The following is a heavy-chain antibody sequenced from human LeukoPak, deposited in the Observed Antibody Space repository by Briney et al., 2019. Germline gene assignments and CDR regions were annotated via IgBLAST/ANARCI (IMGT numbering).Heavy chain of an antibody. J-gene: IGHJ3*02. CDR3: AREAPKSSNAFDI. D-gene: IGHD2-2*01. CDR1: GGSISSGGYY. V-gene: IGHV4-31*03. CDR2: IYYSGST. Sequence: ASETLSLTCTVSGGSISSGGYYWSCIRQHPGKGLECIGYIYYSGSTYYNPSLKSRVTISVDTSKNQFSLKLSSVTAADTAVYYCAREAPKSSNAFDIWCQGTMVTVSS.